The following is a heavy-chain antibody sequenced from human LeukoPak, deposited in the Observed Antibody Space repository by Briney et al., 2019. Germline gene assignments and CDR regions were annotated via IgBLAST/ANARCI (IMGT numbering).Heavy chain of an antibody. CDR1: GDSISTYY. CDR3: ARRAINSVMFDY. Sequence: PSETLSLTCTVSGDSISTYYWSWIRQPPGKGLEWIGYIHYSGSANYNPSLRSRVTISVDTSKNQFSLKLSSVTAADTAVYFCARRAINSVMFDYWGQGTLVTVSS. J-gene: IGHJ4*02. V-gene: IGHV4-59*08. CDR2: IHYSGSA. D-gene: IGHD3-16*01.